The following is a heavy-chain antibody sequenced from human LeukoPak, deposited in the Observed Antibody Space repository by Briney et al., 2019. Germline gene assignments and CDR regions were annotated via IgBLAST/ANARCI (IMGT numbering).Heavy chain of an antibody. CDR2: IWYDGSNK. Sequence: PGGSLRLSCAASGFTFSSYGMHRVRQAPGKGLEWVAVIWYDGSNKYYADSAKGRFTISRDNAKNSLYLQMNSLRAEDTAVYYCARGHQGYGSEIYYYYYGMDVWGQGTTVTVSS. CDR3: ARGHQGYGSEIYYYYYGMDV. D-gene: IGHD3-10*01. CDR1: GFTFSSYG. V-gene: IGHV3-33*01. J-gene: IGHJ6*02.